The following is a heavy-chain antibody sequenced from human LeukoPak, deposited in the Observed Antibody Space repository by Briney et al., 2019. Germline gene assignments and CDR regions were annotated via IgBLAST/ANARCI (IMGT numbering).Heavy chain of an antibody. CDR2: ISPSSSYI. CDR1: GFTFSSYA. D-gene: IGHD3-10*01. V-gene: IGHV3-21*01. J-gene: IGHJ4*02. Sequence: GGSLRLSCAASGFTFSSYAMSWVRQAPGKGLEWVSSISPSSSYIYYADSVKGRFTISRDNAKKSLYLQMNSLRAEDTALCYCARGRGCSTMACYPDYWGQGTLVTVSS. CDR3: ARGRGCSTMACYPDY.